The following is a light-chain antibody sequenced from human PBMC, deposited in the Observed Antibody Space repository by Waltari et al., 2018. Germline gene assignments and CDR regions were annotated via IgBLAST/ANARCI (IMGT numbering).Light chain of an antibody. J-gene: IGKJ4*01. CDR1: QSSSTW. V-gene: IGKV1-5*03. CDR3: QHYNNYPPT. CDR2: KAS. Sequence: DIQMNQAPSILSASVGDTVTITCRTSQSSSTWLAWYQQKPGKAPKLLISKASILESGVPSRFSGSGSGTEFTLTINSLQPDDFATFYCQHYNNYPPTFGGGTKVEIK.